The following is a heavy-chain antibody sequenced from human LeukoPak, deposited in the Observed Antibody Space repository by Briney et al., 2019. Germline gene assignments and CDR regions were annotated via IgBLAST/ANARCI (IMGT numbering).Heavy chain of an antibody. D-gene: IGHD6-13*01. V-gene: IGHV3-21*01. CDR2: ISSSSSYI. CDR1: GFTFSSYS. Sequence: PGGSLRLSCAASGFTFSSYSMNWVRQAPGKGLEWVSSISSSSSYIYYADSVKGRFTISRDNAKNSLYLQMNSLRAEDTAVYYCARKRVWGGGGAAAGTVGYWDQGTLVTVSS. J-gene: IGHJ4*02. CDR3: ARKRVWGGGGAAAGTVGY.